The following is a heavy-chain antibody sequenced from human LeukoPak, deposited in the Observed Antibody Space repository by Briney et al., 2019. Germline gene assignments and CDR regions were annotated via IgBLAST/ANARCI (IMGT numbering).Heavy chain of an antibody. CDR1: GGSISSSNW. CDR2: IYHSGST. Sequence: PSETLSLTCAVSGGSISSSNWWSWVRPPPGKGLEWIGEIYHSGSTNYNPSLKSRVTISVDKSKNQFSLKLSSVTSADTAVYFCTRVSIHGDSDYWGQGTLVTVSS. V-gene: IGHV4-4*02. CDR3: TRVSIHGDSDY. J-gene: IGHJ4*02.